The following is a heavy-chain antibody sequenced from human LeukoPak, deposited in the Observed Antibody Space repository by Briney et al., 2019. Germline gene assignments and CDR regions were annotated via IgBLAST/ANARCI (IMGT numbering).Heavy chain of an antibody. Sequence: SETLSLTCAVYGGSFSGYYWSWIRQPPGKGLEWIGEINHSGSTNYNPSLKSRVTISVDTSKNQFSLKLSSVTAADTAVYYCAGHCSGGSCYPNWFDPWGQGTLVTVSS. CDR1: GGSFSGYY. D-gene: IGHD2-15*01. CDR2: INHSGST. J-gene: IGHJ5*02. V-gene: IGHV4-34*01. CDR3: AGHCSGGSCYPNWFDP.